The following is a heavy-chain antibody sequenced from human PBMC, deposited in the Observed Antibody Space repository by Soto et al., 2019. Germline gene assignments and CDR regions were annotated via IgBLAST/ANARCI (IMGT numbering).Heavy chain of an antibody. D-gene: IGHD2-2*01. CDR1: GGTFNSYA. CDR3: ARLYCSSNNCYGALNYYFGLDV. V-gene: IGHV1-69*13. CDR2: IIPMFGTT. Sequence: SVKVSCKVSGGTFNSYAFNWVRQAPGQGLEYMGGIIPMFGTTNHAQKFQGRVTITADESTTTVDMELSSLRSEDTAVYYCARLYCSSNNCYGALNYYFGLDVWGQGTTVTVSS. J-gene: IGHJ6*02.